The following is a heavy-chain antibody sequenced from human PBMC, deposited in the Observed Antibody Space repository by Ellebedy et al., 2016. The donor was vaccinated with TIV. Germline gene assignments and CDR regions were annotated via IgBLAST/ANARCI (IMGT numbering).Heavy chain of an antibody. CDR2: INDIGTAT. CDR1: GFAFSRYW. V-gene: IGHV3-74*01. Sequence: GESLKISCTASGFAFSRYWMNWVRQVPGKGLEWVGRINDIGTATRYADSVKGRFTISRATAKNTMYLHMNGLRFDDTAFYYCASDAWGGVVPDDWGQGTLVTVSS. D-gene: IGHD3-3*01. CDR3: ASDAWGGVVPDD. J-gene: IGHJ4*02.